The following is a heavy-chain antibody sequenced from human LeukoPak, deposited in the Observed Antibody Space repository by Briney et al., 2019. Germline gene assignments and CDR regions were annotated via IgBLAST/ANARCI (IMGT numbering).Heavy chain of an antibody. Sequence: SHTPSPTRTVSGYSISSGYYWGWIRQPPGKGLEWIGSIYHSGSTYYNPSLKSRVTISVDTSKNQFSLKLSSVTAADTAVYYCATMQGIAVAGTTASSWGQGTLVTVSS. V-gene: IGHV4-38-2*02. CDR1: GYSISSGYY. J-gene: IGHJ5*02. CDR2: IYHSGST. CDR3: ATMQGIAVAGTTASS. D-gene: IGHD6-19*01.